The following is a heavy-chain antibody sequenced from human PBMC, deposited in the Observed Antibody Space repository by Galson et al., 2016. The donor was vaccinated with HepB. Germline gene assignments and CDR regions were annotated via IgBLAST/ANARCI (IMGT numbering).Heavy chain of an antibody. CDR1: GFIVSSNY. V-gene: IGHV3-53*01. D-gene: IGHD1-26*01. Sequence: SLRLSCAVSGFIVSSNYMSWVRQAPGKGLEWVSVIYSGGSTYYADSVTGRFTISRDNSKNTLYLQMNSLRDEDTAVYYCARAAPYRRVFKWGLGTLVTVAS. J-gene: IGHJ4*02. CDR2: IYSGGST. CDR3: ARAAPYRRVFK.